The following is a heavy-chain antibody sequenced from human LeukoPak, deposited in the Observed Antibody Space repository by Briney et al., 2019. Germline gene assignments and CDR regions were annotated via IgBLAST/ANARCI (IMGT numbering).Heavy chain of an antibody. V-gene: IGHV3-30*18. CDR1: GFTFSSYG. CDR3: AKGGVSDRGSWYGDYFDY. D-gene: IGHD6-13*01. J-gene: IGHJ4*02. CDR2: LSADGSHK. Sequence: GGSLRLSCAASGFTFSSYGMHWVRQAPGKGLEWVAVLSADGSHKQFADSVKDRFAISRDNSKKTLYLQMNGLRAEDTAVYYCAKGGVSDRGSWYGDYFDYWGQGTLVTVSS.